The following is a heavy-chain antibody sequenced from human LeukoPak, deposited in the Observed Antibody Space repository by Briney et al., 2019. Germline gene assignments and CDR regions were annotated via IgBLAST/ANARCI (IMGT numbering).Heavy chain of an antibody. J-gene: IGHJ4*02. D-gene: IGHD4-17*01. CDR2: INPNTGDT. Sequence: ASVKVSCKASGYSFSDNYLHWARQAPGQGLEWLGWINPNTGDTNYAQKFQGRVTMTRDASISTAYLELTRLKSDDTAVYYCAREVYGDSSNDYWGQGTLLTVSS. V-gene: IGHV1-2*02. CDR1: GYSFSDNY. CDR3: AREVYGDSSNDY.